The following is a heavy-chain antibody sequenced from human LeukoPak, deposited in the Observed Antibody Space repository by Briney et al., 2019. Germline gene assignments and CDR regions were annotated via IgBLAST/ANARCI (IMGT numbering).Heavy chain of an antibody. CDR2: INSDGSST. CDR3: ARGYSSGYRIDY. V-gene: IGHV3-74*01. D-gene: IGHD3-22*01. J-gene: IGHJ4*02. Sequence: PGGSLRLSCAASGFTFSSYLMHWVRQAPGKGLVWVSRINSDGSSTSYADSVKGRFTISRDNAKNTLYLQMNSLRAEDTAVYYCARGYSSGYRIDYWGQGTLVTVSS. CDR1: GFTFSSYL.